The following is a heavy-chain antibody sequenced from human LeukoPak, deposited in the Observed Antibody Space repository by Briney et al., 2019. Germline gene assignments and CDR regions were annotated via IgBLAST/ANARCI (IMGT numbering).Heavy chain of an antibody. Sequence: GGSLRLSCAASGFTFSNHWMHWVRQAPGKGPMWISRINTDETITTYADSVKGRFTISRDNAKNTLYLQMNNLRAEDTAVYYCARAGITGTTRYYMDVWGKGTTVTVSS. CDR1: GFTFSNHW. V-gene: IGHV3-74*01. D-gene: IGHD1-7*01. CDR2: INTDETIT. CDR3: ARAGITGTTRYYMDV. J-gene: IGHJ6*03.